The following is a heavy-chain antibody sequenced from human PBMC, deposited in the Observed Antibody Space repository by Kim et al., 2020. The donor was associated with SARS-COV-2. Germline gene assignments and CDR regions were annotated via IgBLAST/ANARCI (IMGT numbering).Heavy chain of an antibody. D-gene: IGHD3-10*01. J-gene: IGHJ4*02. CDR3: ARDYYGSGSYDHPYFDY. V-gene: IGHV1-46*01. Sequence: FQGRVTMTRDTSTSTVYMELSSLRSEDTAVYYCARDYYGSGSYDHPYFDYWGQGTLVTVSS.